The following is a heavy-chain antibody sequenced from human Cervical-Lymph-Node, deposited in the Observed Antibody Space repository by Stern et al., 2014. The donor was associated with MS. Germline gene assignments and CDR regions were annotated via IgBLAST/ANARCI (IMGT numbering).Heavy chain of an antibody. CDR2: IIPIFGTA. V-gene: IGHV1-69*01. CDR3: ASRGLPHYYYYGMDV. J-gene: IGHJ6*02. D-gene: IGHD3-10*01. CDR1: GGTFSSYA. Sequence: QVQLVQSGAEVKKPGSSVKVSCKASGGTFSSYAISWVRQAPGQGLEWMGGIIPIFGTANYAQKFQGRVTIPADESTSTAFMDLSSLRSEDTAVYSCASRGLPHYYYYGMDVWGQGTTVTVSS.